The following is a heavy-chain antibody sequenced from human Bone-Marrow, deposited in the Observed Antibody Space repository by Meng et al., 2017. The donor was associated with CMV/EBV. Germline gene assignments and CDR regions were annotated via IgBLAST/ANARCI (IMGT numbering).Heavy chain of an antibody. D-gene: IGHD4-17*01. Sequence: ASVKVSCKASGYTFTGYGISWLRLAPGQGLEWMAWISAYNGKTNYAQKFQGRVTMTTDTSTTTDYMELRSLRSDDTAVYYCARDGPDYGDYVNFDYWGQGTLVTVSS. CDR2: ISAYNGKT. J-gene: IGHJ4*02. CDR1: GYTFTGYG. CDR3: ARDGPDYGDYVNFDY. V-gene: IGHV1-18*01.